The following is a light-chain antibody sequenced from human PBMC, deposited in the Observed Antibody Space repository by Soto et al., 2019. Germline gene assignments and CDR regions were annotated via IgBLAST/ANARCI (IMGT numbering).Light chain of an antibody. Sequence: EIVMTQSPVTLSVSPGERATLSCRASHDVTGKLAWYQQKPGQAPRLLIYAASTRATVLPARFSGSGSGTEFPLNISSLQSAGFAIYYCQHYANWPLTFGGGTKVEIK. J-gene: IGKJ4*01. CDR1: HDVTGK. CDR3: QHYANWPLT. CDR2: AAS. V-gene: IGKV3-15*01.